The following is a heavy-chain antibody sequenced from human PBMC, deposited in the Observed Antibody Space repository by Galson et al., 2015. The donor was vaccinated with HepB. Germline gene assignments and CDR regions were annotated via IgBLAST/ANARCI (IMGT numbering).Heavy chain of an antibody. V-gene: IGHV1-2*05. CDR3: AREATGTTGFDF. J-gene: IGHJ4*02. CDR1: GYTFTGYY. Sequence: SVKVSCKASGYTFTGYYMHWVRQAPGQGLEWMGRINPNSGGTSYAQKLQGRVTMTRDTSISTAYMELSRLSSDDTVVFYCAREATGTTGFDFWGQGTLVTVSS. CDR2: INPNSGGT. D-gene: IGHD1-1*01.